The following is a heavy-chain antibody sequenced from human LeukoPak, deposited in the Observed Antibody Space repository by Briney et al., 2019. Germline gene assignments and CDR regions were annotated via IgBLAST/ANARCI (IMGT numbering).Heavy chain of an antibody. D-gene: IGHD6-19*01. J-gene: IGHJ4*02. CDR1: NYTFTAYG. CDR2: IRSDNGKT. V-gene: IGHV1-18*01. CDR3: ARDYSSGWYSVDY. Sequence: ASVKVSCKTFNYTFTAYGINWVRQAPGQGLEWMGWIRSDNGKTNYAQKLQGSVTLTTDTTTSTAYMELRSLRSDDTAIYYCARDYSSGWYSVDYWGQGTLITVSS.